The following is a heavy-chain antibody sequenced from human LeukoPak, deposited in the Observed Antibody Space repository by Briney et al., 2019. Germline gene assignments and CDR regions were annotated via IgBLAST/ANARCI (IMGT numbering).Heavy chain of an antibody. Sequence: GGSLRLSCAASGFTFDDYAMHWVRQAPGKGLEWVSLISWDGGSTYYADSVKGRFTISRDNSKNSLYLQMNSLRAEDTALYYCAKEPLSYYDILTGSGDYYYGMDVWGQGTTVTVSS. CDR3: AKEPLSYYDILTGSGDYYYGMDV. V-gene: IGHV3-43D*03. CDR2: ISWDGGST. CDR1: GFTFDDYA. D-gene: IGHD3-9*01. J-gene: IGHJ6*02.